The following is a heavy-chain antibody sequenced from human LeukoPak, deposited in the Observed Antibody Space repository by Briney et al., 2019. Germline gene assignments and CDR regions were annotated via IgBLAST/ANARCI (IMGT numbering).Heavy chain of an antibody. CDR3: ARALPVRYFDWLQLPEHSYYYYYGMDV. CDR2: MNPNSGNT. CDR1: GYTFTSYD. V-gene: IGHV1-8*01. D-gene: IGHD3-9*01. Sequence: GASVKVSCKASGYTFTSYDINWVRQATGQVLEWMGWMNPNSGNTGYAQKFQGRVTMTRNTSISTAYMELSSLRSEDTAVYYCARALPVRYFDWLQLPEHSYYYYYGMDVWGQGTTVTVSS. J-gene: IGHJ6*02.